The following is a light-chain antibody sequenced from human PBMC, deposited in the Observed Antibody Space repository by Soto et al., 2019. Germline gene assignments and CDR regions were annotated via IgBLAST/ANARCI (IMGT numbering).Light chain of an antibody. CDR1: SSDVAAYNY. CDR3: SSYIDRDSVV. Sequence: QSVLTQPASVSGSPGQSITISCTGTSSDVAAYNYVSWYQQHPGKAPKLILYEVSKRPSGVPDRFSGSRSGNTASLTVSGLQADDEADYFCSSYIDRDSVVFGGGTKLTVL. CDR2: EVS. J-gene: IGLJ2*01. V-gene: IGLV2-14*03.